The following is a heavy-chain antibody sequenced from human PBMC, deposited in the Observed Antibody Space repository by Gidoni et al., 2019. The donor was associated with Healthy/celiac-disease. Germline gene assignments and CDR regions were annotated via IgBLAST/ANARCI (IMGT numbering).Heavy chain of an antibody. Sequence: EVQLLESGGGLVQPGGSLRLSCAASGCTFSSYAMRWVRQDPGKGLGWVSAISGSGGSTYYADSVKGRFTISRDNSKNTLYLQMNSLRAEDTAVYYCAKVAVLRYFDWLPDWGQGTLVTVSS. CDR2: ISGSGGST. D-gene: IGHD3-9*01. J-gene: IGHJ4*02. CDR3: AKVAVLRYFDWLPD. V-gene: IGHV3-23*01. CDR1: GCTFSSYA.